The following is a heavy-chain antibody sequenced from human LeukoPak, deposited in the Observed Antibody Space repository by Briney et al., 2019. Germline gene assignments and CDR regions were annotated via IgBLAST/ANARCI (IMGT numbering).Heavy chain of an antibody. Sequence: GGSQRLSCAASGFTFSSYAMSWVRQAPGQGLEWVSGIDTTGGSTYYADSVKGRFTISRDNSKNTLYLQMNSLGAEDTAVYYCAKYNAGSGSHDYWGQGTLVTVSS. CDR1: GFTFSSYA. CDR2: IDTTGGST. CDR3: AKYNAGSGSHDY. J-gene: IGHJ4*02. D-gene: IGHD3-10*01. V-gene: IGHV3-23*01.